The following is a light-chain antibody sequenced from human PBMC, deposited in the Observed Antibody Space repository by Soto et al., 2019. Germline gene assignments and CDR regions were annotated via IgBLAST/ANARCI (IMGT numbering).Light chain of an antibody. CDR1: QSVSSY. CDR2: DAS. Sequence: TLSLSPGERATLSCRASQSVSSYLAWYQQKPGQAPRLLIYDASNRATGIPARFSGSGSGTDFTLTISSLEPEDFAVYYCPQRSNWPLTFGGGTKVDIK. V-gene: IGKV3-11*01. J-gene: IGKJ4*01. CDR3: PQRSNWPLT.